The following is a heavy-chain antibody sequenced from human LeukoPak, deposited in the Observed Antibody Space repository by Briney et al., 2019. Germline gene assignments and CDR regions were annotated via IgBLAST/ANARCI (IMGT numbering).Heavy chain of an antibody. CDR1: GGTVSSYA. Sequence: ASVKVSCKASGGTVSSYAISWVRQAPGHGLEWMGGIIPIFGTANYAQKFQGRVTITADKSTSTAYMELSSLRSEDTAVYYCARGNSSSWYTSYYYYMDVWGKGTTVTVSS. V-gene: IGHV1-69*06. J-gene: IGHJ6*03. D-gene: IGHD6-13*01. CDR3: ARGNSSSWYTSYYYYMDV. CDR2: IIPIFGTA.